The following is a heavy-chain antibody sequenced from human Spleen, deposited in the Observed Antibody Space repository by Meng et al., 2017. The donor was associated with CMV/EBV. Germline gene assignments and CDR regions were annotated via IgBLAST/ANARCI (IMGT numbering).Heavy chain of an antibody. J-gene: IGHJ4*02. CDR2: ISASGTTI. V-gene: IGHV2-26*02. Sequence: SGPTLVKPTETLTLTCTVSGFSLSNARMGVSWIRQPPGKALEWVSYISASGTTIYYTDSVKGRFTISRDTSISTAYMELSSLRSDDTAVYYCARDPGFLNPGYSSSWSYWGQGTLVTVSS. D-gene: IGHD6-13*01. CDR1: GFSLSNARMG. CDR3: ARDPGFLNPGYSSSWSY.